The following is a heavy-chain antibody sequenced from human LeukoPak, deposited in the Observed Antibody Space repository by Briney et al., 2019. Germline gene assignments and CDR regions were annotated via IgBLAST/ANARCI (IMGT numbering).Heavy chain of an antibody. V-gene: IGHV3-7*01. Sequence: GGSLRLSCAASGFTFSNYAIHWVRQAPGKGLEWVANIKQDGSEKYYVDSVKGRFTISRDNAKNSLYLQMNSLRAEDTAVYYCARANIRYYDSSGYSLWGQGTLVTVSS. J-gene: IGHJ4*02. CDR2: IKQDGSEK. CDR3: ARANIRYYDSSGYSL. D-gene: IGHD3-22*01. CDR1: GFTFSNYA.